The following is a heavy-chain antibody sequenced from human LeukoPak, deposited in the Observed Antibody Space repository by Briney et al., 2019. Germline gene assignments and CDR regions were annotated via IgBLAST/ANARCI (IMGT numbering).Heavy chain of an antibody. D-gene: IGHD3-9*01. CDR3: ARDADYDILTGNDY. J-gene: IGHJ4*02. CDR2: ISSSSSYI. CDR1: GCSFSSYN. Sequence: GGSLRLSCAASGCSFSSYNRSWVRQPPGKGLEWVSSISSSSSYIYYADSVKGRFTISRDNAKNSLYLQMNSLRAEDTAVYYCARDADYDILTGNDYWGQGTLVTVSS. V-gene: IGHV3-21*01.